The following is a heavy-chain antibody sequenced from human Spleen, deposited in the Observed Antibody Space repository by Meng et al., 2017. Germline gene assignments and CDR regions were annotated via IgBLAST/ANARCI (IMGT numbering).Heavy chain of an antibody. CDR1: GGSITSNY. CDR2: IHYSGST. V-gene: IGHV4-59*01. CDR3: ARASATVTDY. J-gene: IGHJ4*02. D-gene: IGHD4-17*01. Sequence: GSLRLSCTVSGGSITSNYWSWIRQPPGKALEWIGYIHYSGSTNYNPSLKSRVTISLDTSKNHFSLKLNPVTAADTALCYCARASATVTDYWGQGTLVTGSS.